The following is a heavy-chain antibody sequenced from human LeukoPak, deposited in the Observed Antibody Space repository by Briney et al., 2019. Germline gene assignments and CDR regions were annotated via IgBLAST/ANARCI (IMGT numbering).Heavy chain of an antibody. CDR3: ARDNGVVPGVYYMDV. Sequence: GGSLRLSCAASGFTFSNYWMTWVRQAPGQGLEWVADIKQDGSEKLYVNSVRGRFTISRDNAKMSLFLQMNSLRSEDTAVYYCARDNGVVPGVYYMDVWGKGTTVTVS. J-gene: IGHJ6*03. V-gene: IGHV3-7*01. D-gene: IGHD3-3*01. CDR2: IKQDGSEK. CDR1: GFTFSNYW.